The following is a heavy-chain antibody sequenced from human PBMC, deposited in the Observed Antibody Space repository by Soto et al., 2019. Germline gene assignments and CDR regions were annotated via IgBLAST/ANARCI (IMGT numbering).Heavy chain of an antibody. V-gene: IGHV3-11*06. CDR3: ASSMGQWLAPFDY. J-gene: IGHJ4*02. Sequence: PGGSLRLSCAASGFTFSDYYMSWIRQSPGKGLEWVSYISSSSSYTNYADSVKGRFTISRDNAKNSLYLQMNSLRAEDTAVYYCASSMGQWLAPFDYWGQGTLVTVSS. CDR2: ISSSSSYT. CDR1: GFTFSDYY. D-gene: IGHD6-19*01.